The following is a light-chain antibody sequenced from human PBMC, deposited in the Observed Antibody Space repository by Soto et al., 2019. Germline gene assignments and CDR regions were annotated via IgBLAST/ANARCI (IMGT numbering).Light chain of an antibody. V-gene: IGKV1-27*01. CDR2: AAS. Sequence: GDTCTITCRASHDINNFLAWYQQEPGKVPRLLIYAASTLHTGVPSRFSGSGSGTDFTLTITSLKPEDVESYYCQKYNSAPLTFGGGTKVDIK. J-gene: IGKJ4*01. CDR1: HDINNF. CDR3: QKYNSAPLT.